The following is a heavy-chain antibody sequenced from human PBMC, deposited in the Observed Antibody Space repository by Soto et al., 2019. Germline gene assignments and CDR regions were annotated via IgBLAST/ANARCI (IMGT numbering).Heavy chain of an antibody. V-gene: IGHV4-34*02. CDR2: INHSGTT. J-gene: IGHJ6*02. Sequence: QVHLQQWGAGLLNPSETLSLTCGASGGSFTGYFWTWIRQTPAKGLEWIGEINHSGTTNYNPSLKSRATISVDPSRSQVSLKVTSLTAAHSGVYYCARVRARAAARWGYGMDIWGQGTTVIVSS. CDR3: ARVRARAAARWGYGMDI. CDR1: GGSFTGYF. D-gene: IGHD6-13*01.